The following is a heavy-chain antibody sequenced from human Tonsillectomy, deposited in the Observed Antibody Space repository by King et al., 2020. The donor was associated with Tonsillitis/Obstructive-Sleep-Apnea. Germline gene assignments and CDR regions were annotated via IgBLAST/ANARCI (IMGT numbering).Heavy chain of an antibody. D-gene: IGHD4-11*01. CDR3: ARGRGLLQSVY. J-gene: IGHJ4*02. CDR1: GFTFSSYE. CDR2: INSGGSTK. V-gene: IGHV3-48*03. Sequence: QLVQSGGGLVQPGGSLRLSCAASGFTFSSYEMNWVRQAPGKGLEWVSYINSGGSTKNYADSVKGRFTISRDNARNSLYLQMNSLRAEDTAVYYCARGRGLLQSVYWGQGTLVTVSS.